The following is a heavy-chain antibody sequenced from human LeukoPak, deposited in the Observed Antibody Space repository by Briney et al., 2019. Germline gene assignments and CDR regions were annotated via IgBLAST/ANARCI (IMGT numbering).Heavy chain of an antibody. CDR1: GGSISSGGYY. Sequence: SQTLSLTCTVSGGSISSGGYYWSWIRQPPGKGLEWIGYIYHSGSTYYNPSLKSRVTISVDRSKNQFSLKLSSVTAADTAVYYCASEQVVPAAPRYWGQGTLVTVSS. J-gene: IGHJ4*02. D-gene: IGHD2-2*01. CDR3: ASEQVVPAAPRY. CDR2: IYHSGST. V-gene: IGHV4-30-2*01.